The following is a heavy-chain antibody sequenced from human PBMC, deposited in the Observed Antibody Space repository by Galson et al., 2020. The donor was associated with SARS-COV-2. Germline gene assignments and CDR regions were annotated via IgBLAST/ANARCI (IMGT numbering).Heavy chain of an antibody. D-gene: IGHD5-18*01. V-gene: IGHV3-23*01. J-gene: IGHJ4*02. CDR2: VSRGGPGT. Sequence: GGSLRLSCAASGFSFSNFDMSWVRQAPGKGLEWVSSVSRGGPGTFYADSVKGRFTISRDNSKNTLSLQMTSLRDDDTALYYCAKDPGYSYGTYFDYWGQGTLVTVSS. CDR1: GFSFSNFD. CDR3: AKDPGYSYGTYFDY.